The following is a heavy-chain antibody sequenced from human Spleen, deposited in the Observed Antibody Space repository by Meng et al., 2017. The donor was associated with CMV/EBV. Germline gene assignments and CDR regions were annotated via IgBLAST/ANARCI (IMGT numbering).Heavy chain of an antibody. CDR1: GYSISSGYY. CDR2: IYHSGSA. V-gene: IGHV4-38-2*02. CDR3: ARQVVYAMSTDS. Sequence: SETLSLTCTVSGYSISSGYYWGWIRQPPGKGLEWIGSIYHSGSAYYNPSLKSRVTILVDTSKNQFSLKLTSVTATDTAVYYCARQVVYAMSTDSWGQGNLVTVSS. D-gene: IGHD2-8*02. J-gene: IGHJ4*02.